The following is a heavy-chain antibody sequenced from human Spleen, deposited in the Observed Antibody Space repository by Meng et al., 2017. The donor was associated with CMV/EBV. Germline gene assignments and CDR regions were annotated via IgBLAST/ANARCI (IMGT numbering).Heavy chain of an antibody. CDR3: ARGDSSTTWLVFDY. J-gene: IGHJ4*02. CDR1: GFTFSTYS. V-gene: IGHV3-23*01. CDR2: ILGTGAT. D-gene: IGHD6-13*01. Sequence: GESLKISCAASGFTFSTYSMNWVRQAPGRGLEWVSTILGTGATYYADYVKGRFTISRDDSRNTLFLQMNSLRDEDTAVFYCARGDSSTTWLVFDYWGLGTLVTVSS.